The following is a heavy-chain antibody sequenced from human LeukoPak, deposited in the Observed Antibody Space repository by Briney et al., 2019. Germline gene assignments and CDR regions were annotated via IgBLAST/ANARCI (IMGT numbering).Heavy chain of an antibody. CDR2: IYYSGST. D-gene: IGHD3-22*01. J-gene: IGHJ4*02. CDR3: ARRGSSGVDY. Sequence: KPSETLSLTCTVSGGSISSYYWSWIRQPPGKGLEWIGYIYYSGSTNYNPSLKSRVTISVDTSKNQFSLKLSSVTAADTAVYYCARRGSSGVDYWGQGTLVTVSS. V-gene: IGHV4-59*08. CDR1: GGSISSYY.